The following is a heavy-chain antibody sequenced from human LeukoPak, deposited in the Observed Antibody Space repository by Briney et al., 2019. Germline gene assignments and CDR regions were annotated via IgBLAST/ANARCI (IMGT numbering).Heavy chain of an antibody. CDR1: GFTFSSYW. V-gene: IGHV3-7*01. J-gene: IGHJ6*03. CDR2: IKQDGSEK. D-gene: IGHD1-26*01. CDR3: ARREWENYYYYYYYMDV. Sequence: PGGSLRLSCAASGFTFSSYWMSWVRQAPGKGLEWVANIKQDGSEKYYVDSVKGRFTISRDNAKNSLYLQMNSLRAEDTAVYYCARREWENYYYYYYYMDVWGKGTTVTISS.